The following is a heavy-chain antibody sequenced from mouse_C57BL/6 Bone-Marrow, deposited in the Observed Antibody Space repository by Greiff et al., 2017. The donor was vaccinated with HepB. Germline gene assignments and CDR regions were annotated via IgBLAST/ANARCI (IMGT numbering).Heavy chain of an antibody. J-gene: IGHJ1*03. Sequence: QVQLKQPGAELVKPGASVKMSCKASGYTFTSYWITWVKQRPGQGLEWIGDIYPGSGSTNYNEKFKSKATLTVDTSSSTAYMQLSSLTSEDSAVYYCARGITTVVAGDWYFDVWGTGTTVTVSS. CDR3: ARGITTVVAGDWYFDV. D-gene: IGHD1-1*01. V-gene: IGHV1-55*01. CDR1: GYTFTSYW. CDR2: IYPGSGST.